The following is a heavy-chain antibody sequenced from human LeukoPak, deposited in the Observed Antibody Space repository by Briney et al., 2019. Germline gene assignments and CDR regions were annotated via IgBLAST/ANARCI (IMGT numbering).Heavy chain of an antibody. V-gene: IGHV3-23*01. CDR2: IRQSGDIT. CDR1: EFTFSNYV. D-gene: IGHD5-24*01. Sequence: GGSLRLSCAASEFTFSNYVMNWVRQAPGKGLEWVSSIRQSGDITYYADSVKGRFNISRDNSKNTLSLQMNSLSREDTAISYRVRRGGSDGWGAFDIWGQGTVVTVSS. J-gene: IGHJ3*02. CDR3: VRRGGSDGWGAFDI.